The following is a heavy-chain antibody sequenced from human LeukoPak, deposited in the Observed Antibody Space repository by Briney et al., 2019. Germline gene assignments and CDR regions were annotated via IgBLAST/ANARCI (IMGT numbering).Heavy chain of an antibody. D-gene: IGHD2-15*01. CDR3: AKVFGYCSGSYCYSSPYDAFDI. Sequence: GGSLRLSCSASGFTFSSYAMHXXRQAPGKXXXXXXXXXXXXXXXYYADSVKGRFTISRDNSKNTLYLQMNSLRAEDSAVYFCAKVFGYCSGSYCYSSPYDAFDIWGQGTMVTVSS. CDR2: XXXXXXXX. J-gene: IGHJ3*02. V-gene: IGHV3-64*04. CDR1: GFTFSSYA.